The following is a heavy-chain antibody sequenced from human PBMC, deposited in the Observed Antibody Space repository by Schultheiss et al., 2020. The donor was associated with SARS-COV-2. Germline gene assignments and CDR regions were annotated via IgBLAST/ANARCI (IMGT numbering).Heavy chain of an antibody. V-gene: IGHV1-2*02. Sequence: ASVKVSCKTSGYTFSNYYMHWVRQAPGQGLEWMGGIIPIFGTANYAQKFQGRVTMTRDTSISTAYMELRSLRSDDTAVYYCARVGCSGGSCYRPGGYFDLWGRGTLVTVSS. J-gene: IGHJ2*01. CDR3: ARVGCSGGSCYRPGGYFDL. CDR2: IIPIFGTA. CDR1: GYTFSNYY. D-gene: IGHD2-15*01.